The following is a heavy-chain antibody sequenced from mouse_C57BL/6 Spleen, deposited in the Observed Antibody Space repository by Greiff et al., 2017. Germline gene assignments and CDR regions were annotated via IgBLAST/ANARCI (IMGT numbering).Heavy chain of an antibody. CDR3: ARSRTRNYYGSSDGGVYYYAMDY. V-gene: IGHV1-61*01. CDR2: IYPSDSET. Sequence: QVQLQQPGAELVRPGSSVKLSCKASGYTFTSYWMDWVKQRPGQGLEWIGNIYPSDSETHYNQKFKDKATLTVAKSSSTAYMQLSSLTSEDSAVYYCARSRTRNYYGSSDGGVYYYAMDYWGQGTSVTVSS. CDR1: GYTFTSYW. J-gene: IGHJ4*01. D-gene: IGHD1-1*01.